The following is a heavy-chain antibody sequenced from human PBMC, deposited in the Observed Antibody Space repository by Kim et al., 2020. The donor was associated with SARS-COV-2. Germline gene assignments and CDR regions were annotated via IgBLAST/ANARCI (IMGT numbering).Heavy chain of an antibody. CDR2: INHSGST. CDR1: GGSFSGYY. CDR3: ARVISPDYYGSGRGRNWFDP. V-gene: IGHV4-34*01. Sequence: SETLSLTCAVYGGSFSGYYWSWIRQPPGKGLEWIGEINHSGSTNYNPSLKSRVTISVDTSKNQFSLKLSSVTAADTAVYYCARVISPDYYGSGRGRNWFDPWGQGTLVTVSS. D-gene: IGHD3-10*01. J-gene: IGHJ5*02.